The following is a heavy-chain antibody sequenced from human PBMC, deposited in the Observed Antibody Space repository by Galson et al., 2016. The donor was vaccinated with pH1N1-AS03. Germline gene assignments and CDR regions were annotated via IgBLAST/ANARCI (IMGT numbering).Heavy chain of an antibody. J-gene: IGHJ6*02. CDR2: ISVASTAI. CDR1: GFTFSDYH. D-gene: IGHD2-21*02. Sequence: SLRLSCAASGFTFSDYHMSWIRQAPGKGLEWLSYISVASTAIYYADSVKGRFTISRDNARNSLYLQMNRLRAEETAVYYCSRGPRRVVGTLLKYFGMDVWGQGTTGTVSS. CDR3: SRGPRRVVGTLLKYFGMDV. V-gene: IGHV3-11*01.